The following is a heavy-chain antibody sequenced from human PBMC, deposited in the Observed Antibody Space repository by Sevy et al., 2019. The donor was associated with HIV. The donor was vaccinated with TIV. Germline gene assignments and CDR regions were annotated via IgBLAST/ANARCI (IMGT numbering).Heavy chain of an antibody. CDR3: AKEWTLLSGWYGEFDY. CDR2: ISNSGANT. V-gene: IGHV3-23*01. D-gene: IGHD6-19*01. J-gene: IGHJ4*02. Sequence: GGSLRLSCAASGFTFTNYGMHWVRQAPGKGLEWVSGISNSGANTYYADSVRGRFTVSRDNSKNTLYLQLNSLRAEDTAIYDCAKEWTLLSGWYGEFDYWGQGTLVTVSS. CDR1: GFTFTNYG.